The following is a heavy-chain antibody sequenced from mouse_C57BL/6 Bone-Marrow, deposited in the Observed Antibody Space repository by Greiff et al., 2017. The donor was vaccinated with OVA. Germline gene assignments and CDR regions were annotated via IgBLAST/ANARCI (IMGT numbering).Heavy chain of an antibody. V-gene: IGHV14-4*01. CDR1: GFNIKDDY. CDR2: IDPENGDT. Sequence: EVKLQESGAELVRPGASVKLSCTASGFNIKDDYMHWVKQRPEQGLEWIGCIDPENGDTEYDSKFQGKATITADTSSNTAYLQLRSLTSEDTAVYYCTRGLRRFYAMDYWGQGTSVTVSS. D-gene: IGHD2-4*01. J-gene: IGHJ4*01. CDR3: TRGLRRFYAMDY.